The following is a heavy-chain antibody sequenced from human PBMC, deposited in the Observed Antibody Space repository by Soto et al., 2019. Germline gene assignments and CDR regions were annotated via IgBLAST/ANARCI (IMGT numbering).Heavy chain of an antibody. J-gene: IGHJ3*02. CDR2: MNHSGST. CDR3: VRQRGGSYWDPTFDI. D-gene: IGHD1-26*01. CDR1: GGSFSGYY. V-gene: IGHV4-34*01. Sequence: SETLSLTCTVYGGSFSGYYWSWIRQPPGKGLEWIGEMNHSGSTNYNPSLKSRVTISLDTSKNHFSLTLRSVTATDTAVYYCVRQRGGSYWDPTFDIWGRGTVVTVSS.